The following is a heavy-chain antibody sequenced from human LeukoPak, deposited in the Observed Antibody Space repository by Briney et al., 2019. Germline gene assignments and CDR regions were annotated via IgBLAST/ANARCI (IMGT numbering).Heavy chain of an antibody. D-gene: IGHD3-10*01. CDR2: MNPNSGNT. J-gene: IGHJ5*02. Sequence: ASVKVSCKASGYTFTSYDINWVRQATGQGLEWMGWMNPNSGNTGYAQKFQGRVTMTRDTSISTAYTELSRLRSDDTAVYYCASSSSMVRDWFDPWGQGTLVTVSS. V-gene: IGHV1-8*01. CDR1: GYTFTSYD. CDR3: ASSSSMVRDWFDP.